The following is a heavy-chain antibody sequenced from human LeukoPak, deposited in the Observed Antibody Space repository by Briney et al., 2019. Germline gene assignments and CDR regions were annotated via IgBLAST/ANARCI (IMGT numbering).Heavy chain of an antibody. J-gene: IGHJ5*02. Sequence: GGSLRLSCAASGFTFSSYAVSWVRQAPGKGLEWVSVISDGADSTYYADSVKGRFTLSRDNSKNTLYLQMNSLRAEDTAVYYCARRWFGDLPRRGNWFDPWGQGTLVTVSS. CDR3: ARRWFGDLPRRGNWFDP. CDR2: ISDGADST. CDR1: GFTFSSYA. V-gene: IGHV3-23*01. D-gene: IGHD3-10*01.